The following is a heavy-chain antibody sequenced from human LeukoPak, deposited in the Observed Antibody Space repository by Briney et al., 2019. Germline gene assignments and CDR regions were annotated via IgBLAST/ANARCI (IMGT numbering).Heavy chain of an antibody. Sequence: SSETLSLTCAVYGGSFSGYYWSWIRQPPGKGLEWIGEINHSGSTNYNPSLKSRVTISVDTSKNQFSLKLSSVTAADTAVYYCARGRTLVRNWGQGTLVTVSS. CDR3: ARGRTLVRN. J-gene: IGHJ4*02. V-gene: IGHV4-34*01. CDR1: GGSFSGYY. D-gene: IGHD3-10*01. CDR2: INHSGST.